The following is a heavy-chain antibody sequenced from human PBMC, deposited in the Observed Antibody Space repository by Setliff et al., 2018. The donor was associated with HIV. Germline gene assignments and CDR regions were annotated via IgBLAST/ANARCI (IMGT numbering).Heavy chain of an antibody. CDR1: GSSITTTYF. D-gene: IGHD3-10*01. Sequence: PSETLSLTCDFSGSSITTTYFWAWIRLPPGKGLEWVGSHYHDGTSFYNPSLKSRVTVSLDTSKNQFSLKLQSVTAADTAVYYCARRAGNWGLNWCDPWGQGTQVTVSS. CDR2: HYHDGTS. V-gene: IGHV4-38-2*01. CDR3: ARRAGNWGLNWCDP. J-gene: IGHJ5*02.